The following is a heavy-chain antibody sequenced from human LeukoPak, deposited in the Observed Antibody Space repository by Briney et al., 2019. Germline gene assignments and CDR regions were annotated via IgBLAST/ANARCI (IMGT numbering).Heavy chain of an antibody. Sequence: ASETLSLTCAVYGGSFSGYYWSWIRQPPGKGLEWIGEINHSGSTNYNPSLKSRVTISVDTSKNQFSLKLSSVTAADTAVYYCARMYYYDSSGYAPFDYWGQGTLVTVSS. CDR3: ARMYYYDSSGYAPFDY. J-gene: IGHJ4*02. V-gene: IGHV4-34*01. D-gene: IGHD3-22*01. CDR2: INHSGST. CDR1: GGSFSGYY.